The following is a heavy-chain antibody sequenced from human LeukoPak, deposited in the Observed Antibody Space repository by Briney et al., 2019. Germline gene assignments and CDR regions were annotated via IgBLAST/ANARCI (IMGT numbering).Heavy chain of an antibody. CDR2: IIPILGIA. CDR3: VIEPFGELLDYFDY. Sequence: ASVKVSCKASGGTFSSYAISWVRQAPGQGLELMGRIIPILGIANYAQKFQGRVTITADKSTSTAYMELSSLRSEDTAVYYCVIEPFGELLDYFDYWGQGTLVTVSS. CDR1: GGTFSSYA. V-gene: IGHV1-69*04. J-gene: IGHJ4*02. D-gene: IGHD3-10*01.